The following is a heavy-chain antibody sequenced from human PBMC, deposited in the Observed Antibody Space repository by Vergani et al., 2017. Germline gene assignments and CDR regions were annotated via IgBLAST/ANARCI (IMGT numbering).Heavy chain of an antibody. CDR1: GFTFSSYG. D-gene: IGHD3-3*01. Sequence: VQLVESGGGVVQPGRSLRLSCAASGFTFSSYGMHWVRQAPGKGLEWVSYISSSSSTIYYADSVKGRFTISRDNAKNSLYLQMNSLRAEDTAVYYCARDPGCDFWSGYCPPLYYYYYGMDVWGQGTTVTVSS. J-gene: IGHJ6*02. V-gene: IGHV3-48*01. CDR2: ISSSSSTI. CDR3: ARDPGCDFWSGYCPPLYYYYYGMDV.